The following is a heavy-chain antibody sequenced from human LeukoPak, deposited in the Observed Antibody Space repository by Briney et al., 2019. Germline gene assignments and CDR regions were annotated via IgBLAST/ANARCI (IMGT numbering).Heavy chain of an antibody. CDR2: IRGSDGST. D-gene: IGHD3-16*01. J-gene: IGHJ4*02. CDR1: GFTFSTFD. V-gene: IGHV3-23*01. CDR3: VKGAWLDY. Sequence: GGSLRLSCEASGFTFSTFDMSWVRQAPGKGLEWVSVIRGSDGSTYYADSVKGRFSISKESSKDTLYLQMKSLRAEDTAVYYCVKGAWLDYWGQGTLVTVSS.